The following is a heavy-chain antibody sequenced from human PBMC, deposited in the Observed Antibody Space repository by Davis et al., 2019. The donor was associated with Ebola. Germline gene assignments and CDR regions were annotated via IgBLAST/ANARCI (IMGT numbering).Heavy chain of an antibody. CDR3: AKDGQQLAPYFDY. Sequence: GESLKISCAASGFSFSTYDMHWVRQGTGKGLEWVAVISYDGSNKYYADSVKGRFTISRDNSKNTLYLQMNSLRAEDTAVYYCAKDGQQLAPYFDYWGQGTLVTVSS. CDR2: ISYDGSNK. V-gene: IGHV3-30*18. CDR1: GFSFSTYD. D-gene: IGHD6-13*01. J-gene: IGHJ4*02.